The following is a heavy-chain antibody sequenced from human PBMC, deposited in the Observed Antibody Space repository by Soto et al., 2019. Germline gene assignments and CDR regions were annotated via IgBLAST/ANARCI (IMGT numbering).Heavy chain of an antibody. D-gene: IGHD3-22*01. V-gene: IGHV4-59*01. CDR3: ARDRSSSGYYYYYYGMDV. CDR2: IYYSGST. Sequence: PSETLSLTCTVSGGSISSYYWSWIRQPPGKGLEWIGCIYYSGSTNYNPSLKSRVTISVETSKNQFSLKLSSVTAADTAVYYCARDRSSSGYYYYYYGMDVWGQGTTVTVS. CDR1: GGSISSYY. J-gene: IGHJ6*02.